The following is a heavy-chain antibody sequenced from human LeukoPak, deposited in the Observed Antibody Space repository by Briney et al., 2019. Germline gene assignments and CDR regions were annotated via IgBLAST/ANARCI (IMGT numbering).Heavy chain of an antibody. Sequence: SETLSLTCTVSGGSISSGDYYWSWTRQPPGKGLEWIGYIYYSGSTYYNPSLKSRVTISVDTSKNQFSLKLSSVTAADTAVYYCAREGYSSSWYEDDAFDIWGQGTMVTVSS. CDR3: AREGYSSSWYEDDAFDI. CDR2: IYYSGST. V-gene: IGHV4-30-4*01. CDR1: GGSISSGDYY. D-gene: IGHD6-13*01. J-gene: IGHJ3*02.